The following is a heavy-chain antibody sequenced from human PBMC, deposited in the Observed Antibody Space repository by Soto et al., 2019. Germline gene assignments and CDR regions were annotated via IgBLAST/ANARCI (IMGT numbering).Heavy chain of an antibody. J-gene: IGHJ4*02. CDR1: GGSFSNFG. D-gene: IGHD5-12*01. CDR3: AREGSGYNF. V-gene: IGHV1-69*13. Sequence: SVKVSCKASGGSFSNFGISWVRQAPGQGLEWMGGIVPVFGRPNYAQRFRGRLTITADESTSTSYMELISLRSDDTAVYYCAREGSGYNFWGQGTQVTVSS. CDR2: IVPVFGRP.